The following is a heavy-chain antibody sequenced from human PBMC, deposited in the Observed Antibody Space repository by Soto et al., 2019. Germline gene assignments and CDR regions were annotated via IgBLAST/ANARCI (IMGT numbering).Heavy chain of an antibody. J-gene: IGHJ4*02. CDR3: AKVEVEWSYCTNGVCQYYFDH. CDR2: ISFSGGST. CDR1: GFTFSNSV. D-gene: IGHD2-8*01. Sequence: GSLRLSCSACGFTFSNSVFSWVRQAPGKGLEWFSSISFSGGSTKYADSVKGRFTISRDNSKNTLYLQMNGPRAEDTAIYYCAKVEVEWSYCTNGVCQYYFDHWGQGALVTVSS. V-gene: IGHV3-23*01.